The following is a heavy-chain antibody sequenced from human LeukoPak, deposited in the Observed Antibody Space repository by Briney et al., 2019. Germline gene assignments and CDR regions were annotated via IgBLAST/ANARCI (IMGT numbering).Heavy chain of an antibody. D-gene: IGHD6-13*01. V-gene: IGHV1-18*01. CDR3: VRETSSSYYY. J-gene: IGHJ4*02. Sequence: ASVKVSCKASGYTFTSYGISWVRQAPGQGLEWMGWISAYNGNTNYAQKLQGRVTITADKSTSTAYMELSSLRSEDTAVYYCVRETSSSYYYWGQGTLVTVSS. CDR1: GYTFTSYG. CDR2: ISAYNGNT.